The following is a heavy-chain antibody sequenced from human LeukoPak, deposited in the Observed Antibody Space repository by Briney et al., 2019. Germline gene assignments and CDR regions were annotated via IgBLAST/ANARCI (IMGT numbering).Heavy chain of an antibody. CDR1: GGSISSYY. Sequence: SETLSLTCTVSGGSISSYYWSWIRQPPGKGLEWIGNIYYSGSTYYNPSLKSRVTISVDTSKNQFSLKLSSVTAADTAVYYCARGTSVGATPALFDPWGQGTLVTVSS. CDR2: IYYSGST. CDR3: ARGTSVGATPALFDP. J-gene: IGHJ5*02. V-gene: IGHV4-59*08. D-gene: IGHD1-26*01.